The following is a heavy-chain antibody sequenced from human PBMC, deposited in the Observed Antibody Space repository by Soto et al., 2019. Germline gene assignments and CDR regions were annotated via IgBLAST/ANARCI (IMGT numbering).Heavy chain of an antibody. CDR2: IDTSGTNT. D-gene: IGHD2-21*01. CDR3: AKDRTGGGDFDT. CDR1: GFTFSSYA. V-gene: IGHV3-23*01. Sequence: EVHLLESGGGLAQPGGSLRLSCAASGFTFSSYAMSWVRQAPGKGLEWVSTIDTSGTNTYFADSVKGRVTISRDNSKSTRSLHMSSLRAEDTAVDDCAKDRTGGGDFDTWGQGTMVTVSS. J-gene: IGHJ3*02.